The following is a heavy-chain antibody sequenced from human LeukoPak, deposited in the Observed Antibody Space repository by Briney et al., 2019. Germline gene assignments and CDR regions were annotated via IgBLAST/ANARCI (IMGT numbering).Heavy chain of an antibody. D-gene: IGHD4-17*01. CDR2: INPNSGGT. V-gene: IGHV1-2*02. Sequence: ASVKVSCKASGYTFTGYYMHWVRQAPGQGLEWMGWINPNSGGTNYAQKFQGRVTMTRDTSISTAYMELSRLRSDDTAVYYCARGNDYGDHGRDYWGQGTLVTVSS. CDR3: ARGNDYGDHGRDY. J-gene: IGHJ4*02. CDR1: GYTFTGYY.